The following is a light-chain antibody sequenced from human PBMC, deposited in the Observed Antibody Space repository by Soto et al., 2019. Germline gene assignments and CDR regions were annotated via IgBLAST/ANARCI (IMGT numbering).Light chain of an antibody. CDR1: SSDIGSYNY. Sequence: QSALTQPASVSGSPGQSITLSCTGTSSDIGSYNYVSWYQQHPGKAPKLIICDVSNRPSGVSNRFSGSKSGNTASLTISGLQADDEADYYCSSYTTSSTRVFGGGTKLTVL. V-gene: IGLV2-14*01. CDR2: DVS. J-gene: IGLJ2*01. CDR3: SSYTTSSTRV.